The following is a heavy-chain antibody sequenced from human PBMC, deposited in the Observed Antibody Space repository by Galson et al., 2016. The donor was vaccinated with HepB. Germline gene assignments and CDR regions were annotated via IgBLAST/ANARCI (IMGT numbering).Heavy chain of an antibody. CDR2: IFPRDFET. V-gene: IGHV5-51*01. Sequence: QSGADVTKPGESLKISCKGSGYIFNSYWIGWVRQMPGKGLEWMGIIFPRDFETRYSPSFQGRVTISADMSLSTAYLQWNSLKASDTAIYYCARQGDDYGLAYWGQGALVTVSS. D-gene: IGHD4-17*01. CDR3: ARQGDDYGLAY. CDR1: GYIFNSYW. J-gene: IGHJ4*02.